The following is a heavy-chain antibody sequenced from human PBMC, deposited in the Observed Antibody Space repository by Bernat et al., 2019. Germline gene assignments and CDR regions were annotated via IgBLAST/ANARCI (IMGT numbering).Heavy chain of an antibody. CDR2: IKSKTDGGTT. Sequence: APGKGLEWVGRIKSKTDGGTTDYAAPVKGRFTISRDDSKNTLYLQMNSLKTEDTAVYYCTPAGSGFLDYWGQGNLVTVSS. J-gene: IGHJ4*02. CDR3: TPAGSGFLDY. D-gene: IGHD3-22*01. V-gene: IGHV3-15*07.